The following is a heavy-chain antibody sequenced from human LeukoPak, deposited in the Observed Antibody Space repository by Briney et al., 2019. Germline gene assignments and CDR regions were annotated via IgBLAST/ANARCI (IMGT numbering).Heavy chain of an antibody. CDR3: AKGAPRGIVATHGYDFDY. Sequence: GASVKVSCKASGGTFSSYAISWVRQAPGQGLEWIGGIIPIFGTANYAQKFQGRVAITTDEFTSTAYMDLSSLRSEDAAVDYSAKGAPRGIVATHGYDFDYWGQGTLVTVSS. J-gene: IGHJ4*02. CDR2: IIPIFGTA. D-gene: IGHD5-12*01. CDR1: GGTFSSYA. V-gene: IGHV1-69*05.